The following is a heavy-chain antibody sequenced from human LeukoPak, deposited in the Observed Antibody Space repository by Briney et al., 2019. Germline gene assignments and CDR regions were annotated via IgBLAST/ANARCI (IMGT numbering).Heavy chain of an antibody. CDR3: AQGGSPGAFDH. CDR1: GFTFSGYW. CDR2: INGDGSST. D-gene: IGHD1-26*01. J-gene: IGHJ4*02. V-gene: IGHV3-74*01. Sequence: GGSLRLSCAASGFTFSGYWMHWVRQAPGKGLVWVSRINGDGSSTSYADSVKGRFTISRDNARNTLYLQMNSLRVEDTAVYYCAQGGSPGAFDHWGQGTLVTVSS.